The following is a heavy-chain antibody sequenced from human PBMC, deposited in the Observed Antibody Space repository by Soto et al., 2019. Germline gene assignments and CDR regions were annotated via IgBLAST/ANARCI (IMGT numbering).Heavy chain of an antibody. D-gene: IGHD2-2*01. Sequence: EVQVLESGGGLVQPGGSLRLSCAGSGFTFSNFALTWVRQAPGKGLEWVSTTRGNGEHTYYADSVKGRFTVSRDNSKNGLFLEMSSLRAEDTAVYYCAKDSKSVAVSAARVYGMDVWGQGTTVTVSS. CDR1: GFTFSNFA. J-gene: IGHJ6*02. V-gene: IGHV3-23*01. CDR3: AKDSKSVAVSAARVYGMDV. CDR2: TRGNGEHT.